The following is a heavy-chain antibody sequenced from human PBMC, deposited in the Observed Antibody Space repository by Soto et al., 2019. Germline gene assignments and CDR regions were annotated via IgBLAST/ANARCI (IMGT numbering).Heavy chain of an antibody. J-gene: IGHJ4*02. CDR1: GFSLSTSGMC. CDR2: IDWDDDK. CDR3: ARMDDSSGWYLFDY. Sequence: GSGPTLVNPTQTLTLTCTFSGFSLSTSGMCVSWIRQPPGKALEWLARIDWDDDKYYSTSLKTRLTISKDTSKNQVVLTMTNMDPVDTATYYCARMDDSSGWYLFDYWGQGTLVTVSS. D-gene: IGHD6-19*01. V-gene: IGHV2-70*11.